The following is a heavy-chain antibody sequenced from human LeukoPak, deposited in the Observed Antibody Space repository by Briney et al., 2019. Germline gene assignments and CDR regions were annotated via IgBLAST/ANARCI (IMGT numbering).Heavy chain of an antibody. CDR3: ARALRFGSRAFDC. Sequence: SETLSLTCTVSGGAMSSGDYYWSWFAQPPGKGLEGLGYTSLSGHTYYNLSIKSPVAISLDTPRNQFSLTLLSVSAADTAVYYCARALRFGSRAFDCWGQGILVTVSS. V-gene: IGHV4-30-4*01. D-gene: IGHD3-3*01. J-gene: IGHJ4*02. CDR2: TSLSGHT. CDR1: GGAMSSGDYY.